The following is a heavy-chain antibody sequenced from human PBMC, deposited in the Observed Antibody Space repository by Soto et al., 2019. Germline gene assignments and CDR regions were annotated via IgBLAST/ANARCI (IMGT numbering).Heavy chain of an antibody. V-gene: IGHV1-69*01. D-gene: IGHD3-16*02. Sequence: VKVSCKASGGTFSSYAISWVRQAPGQGLEWMGGIIPIFGTANYAQKFQGRVTITADESTSTAYMELSSLRSEDTAVYYCAREVRVTFGGVIAGADAFDIWGQGTMVTVS. CDR3: AREVRVTFGGVIAGADAFDI. J-gene: IGHJ3*02. CDR2: IIPIFGTA. CDR1: GGTFSSYA.